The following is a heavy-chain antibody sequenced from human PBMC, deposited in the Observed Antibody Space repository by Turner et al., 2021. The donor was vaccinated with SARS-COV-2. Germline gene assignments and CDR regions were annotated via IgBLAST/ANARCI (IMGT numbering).Heavy chain of an antibody. CDR2: IHYSGST. D-gene: IGHD3-10*01. V-gene: IGHV4-39*01. Sequence: QLQLQESGPGLVKLSETLSLTCTVSGGSITTSSYYWGWIRQPPGKGLEWIGSIHYSGSTYYNASLESRVTISVDTSKNQFSLKLSSVTAADTAVYYCARLVRRAEYYFDYWGQGTLVTVSS. J-gene: IGHJ4*02. CDR3: ARLVRRAEYYFDY. CDR1: GGSITTSSYY.